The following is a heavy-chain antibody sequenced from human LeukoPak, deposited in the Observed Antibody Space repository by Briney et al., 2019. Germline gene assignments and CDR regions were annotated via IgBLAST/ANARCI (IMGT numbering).Heavy chain of an antibody. CDR3: ARGPPSITIFGVVTSRGNYYYMDV. J-gene: IGHJ6*03. V-gene: IGHV3-48*02. Sequence: GGSLRLSCAASGFTFSSYSMNWVRQAPGKGLVWVSYFSSSSSTIYYADSVKGRFTISRDNAKNSLYLQMNSLRDEDTAVYYCARGPPSITIFGVVTSRGNYYYMDVWGKGTTVTVSS. CDR2: FSSSSSTI. D-gene: IGHD3-3*01. CDR1: GFTFSSYS.